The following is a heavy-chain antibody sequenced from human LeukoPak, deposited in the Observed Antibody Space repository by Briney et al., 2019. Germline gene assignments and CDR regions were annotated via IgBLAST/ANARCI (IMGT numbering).Heavy chain of an antibody. CDR1: GYTFTSYY. V-gene: IGHV1-18*04. Sequence: ASVKVSCKASGYTFTSYYMHWVRQAPGQGLEWMGWISAYNGNTNYAQKLQGRVTMTTDTSTSTAYMELRSLRSDDTAVYYCARGMVRGADDYYYGMDVWGKGTTVTVSS. D-gene: IGHD3-10*01. CDR2: ISAYNGNT. CDR3: ARGMVRGADDYYYGMDV. J-gene: IGHJ6*04.